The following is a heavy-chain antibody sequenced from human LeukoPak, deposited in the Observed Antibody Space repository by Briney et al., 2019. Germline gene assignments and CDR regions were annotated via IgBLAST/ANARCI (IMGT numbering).Heavy chain of an antibody. CDR2: IYSGGST. V-gene: IGHV3-66*01. J-gene: IGHJ4*02. CDR3: AKDTVVAYFDY. CDR1: GFTVSSDY. Sequence: GGSLRLSCAASGFTVSSDYMSWVRQAPGKGLEWVSVIYSGGSTYYADSVKGRFTISRDNSKNTLYLQMNSLRAEDTAVYYCAKDTVVAYFDYWGQGTLVTVSS. D-gene: IGHD2-15*01.